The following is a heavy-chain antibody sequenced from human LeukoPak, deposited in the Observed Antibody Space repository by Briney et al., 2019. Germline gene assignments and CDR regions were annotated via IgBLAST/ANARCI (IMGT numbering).Heavy chain of an antibody. Sequence: PGGSLRLPCAASGFTFSSYGMHWVRQAPGKGLEWVAVIWYDGSNKYYADSVKGRFTISRDNSKNTLYLQMNSLKAEDTAVYYCAKDCYDFWSGYEGYYFDYWGQGTLVTVSS. D-gene: IGHD3-3*01. J-gene: IGHJ4*02. CDR1: GFTFSSYG. CDR3: AKDCYDFWSGYEGYYFDY. V-gene: IGHV3-33*06. CDR2: IWYDGSNK.